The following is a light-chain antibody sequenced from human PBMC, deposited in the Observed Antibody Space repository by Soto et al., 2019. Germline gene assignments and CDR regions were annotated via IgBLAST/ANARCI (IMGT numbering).Light chain of an antibody. V-gene: IGLV2-14*01. Sequence: QSVLTQRASVSGSPGQSITISCTGTSSDVGGYNYVSWYQQHPGKAPKLMIYDVSNRPSGVSNRFSGSKSGNTASLTISGLQAEDEADYYCSSYTSSSTNYVFGTGTKVTVL. CDR1: SSDVGGYNY. CDR3: SSYTSSSTNYV. CDR2: DVS. J-gene: IGLJ1*01.